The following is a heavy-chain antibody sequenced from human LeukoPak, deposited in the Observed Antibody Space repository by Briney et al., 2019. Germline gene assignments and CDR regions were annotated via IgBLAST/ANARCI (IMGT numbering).Heavy chain of an antibody. V-gene: IGHV3-48*01. J-gene: IGHJ4*02. CDR3: ARDRFGELSSYFDY. CDR1: GFTFSSYS. Sequence: GGSLRLSCAASGFTFSSYSMNWVRQAPGKGLEWVSYISSSSSTIYYADSVKGRFTISRDNAKNSLYLQMNSLRAEDTAVYYCARDRFGELSSYFDYWGQGTLVTVSS. CDR2: ISSSSSTI. D-gene: IGHD3-10*01.